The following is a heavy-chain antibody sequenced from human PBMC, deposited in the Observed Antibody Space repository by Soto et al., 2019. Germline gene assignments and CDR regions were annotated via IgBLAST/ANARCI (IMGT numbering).Heavy chain of an antibody. Sequence: GGSLRLSCAASGFNFSSYGIHWVRQAPGKGLEWVAVISYGGSDEYYADSVKGRFTISRDNSKNTLYLQMNSLRAEDMAVYYCAKEIAIFGGYYYGMDVWGQGTTVPVS. CDR1: GFNFSSYG. J-gene: IGHJ6*02. D-gene: IGHD3-3*01. CDR2: ISYGGSDE. CDR3: AKEIAIFGGYYYGMDV. V-gene: IGHV3-30*18.